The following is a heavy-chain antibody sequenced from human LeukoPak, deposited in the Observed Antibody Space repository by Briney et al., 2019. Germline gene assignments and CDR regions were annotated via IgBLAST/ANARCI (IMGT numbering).Heavy chain of an antibody. CDR1: GFTFSSYW. V-gene: IGHV3-23*01. J-gene: IGHJ4*02. CDR2: ISGSRDYT. CDR3: AKVGQYCNSTSCYVYYFDY. D-gene: IGHD2-2*01. Sequence: PGGSLRLSCAASGFTFSSYWMSWVRQAPGKGLEWVSTISGSRDYTYYADSVKGRFTISRDNSKNTLYLQMNSLRAEDTAVYYCAKVGQYCNSTSCYVYYFDYWGQGTLVTVSS.